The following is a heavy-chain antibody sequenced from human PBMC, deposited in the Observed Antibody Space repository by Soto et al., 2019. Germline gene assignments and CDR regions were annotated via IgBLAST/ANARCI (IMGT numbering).Heavy chain of an antibody. V-gene: IGHV4-31*03. CDR2: IYYSGST. Sequence: PSETLSLTCTVSGGSISSGGYYWSWIRQYPGKGLEWIGYIYYSGSTYYNPSLKSRVTISVDTSKNQFSLKLSSVTAADTAVYYCARAPARYYYDSSGYYYEGPEGFDYWGQGTLVTVSS. D-gene: IGHD3-22*01. J-gene: IGHJ4*02. CDR3: ARAPARYYYDSSGYYYEGPEGFDY. CDR1: GGSISSGGYY.